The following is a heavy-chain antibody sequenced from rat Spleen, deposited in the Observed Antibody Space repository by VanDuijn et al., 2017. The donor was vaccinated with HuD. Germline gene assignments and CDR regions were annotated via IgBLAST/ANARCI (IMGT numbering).Heavy chain of an antibody. CDR1: GFTFSNYY. Sequence: EVQLVESGGGLVQPGRSMKLSCAASGFTFSNYYMAWVRQAPGKGLEWIGEINKDSTTINFTPSLRDKFIISRDNAQNTLYLQMSKLGSEDTAIYYCVRGAASVEYWGQGVMVTVSS. CDR2: INKDSTTI. D-gene: IGHD4-1*01. CDR3: VRGAASVEY. V-gene: IGHV4-2*01. J-gene: IGHJ2*01.